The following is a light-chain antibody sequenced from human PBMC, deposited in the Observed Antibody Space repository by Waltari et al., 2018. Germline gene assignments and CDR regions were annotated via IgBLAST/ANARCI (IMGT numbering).Light chain of an antibody. Sequence: QSALTQPASVSGSPGQSITISCTGTSSDGGAYHYVYWYQQPPGKVPKLIIYDVSHRPSGVSFRFSGSKSDNTASLTISGLQAEDEADYYCISYTTSDTMIFGGGTKLTVL. CDR2: DVS. J-gene: IGLJ2*01. CDR1: SSDGGAYHY. V-gene: IGLV2-14*03. CDR3: ISYTTSDTMI.